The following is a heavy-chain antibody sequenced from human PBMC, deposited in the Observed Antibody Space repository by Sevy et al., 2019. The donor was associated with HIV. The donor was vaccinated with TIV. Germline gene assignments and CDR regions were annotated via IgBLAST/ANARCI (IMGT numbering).Heavy chain of an antibody. Sequence: GGSLRLSCRASGFNFGDYPMSWFRQAPGKGLAWVGFIRSKASGGTTQYAASVKGRFTISRDDSESIAYLQMNSLKIEDTAVYYCSKGGSGTGWFDPCGQGTLVTVSS. J-gene: IGHJ5*02. CDR3: SKGGSGTGWFDP. D-gene: IGHD3-10*01. CDR2: IRSKASGGTT. CDR1: GFNFGDYP. V-gene: IGHV3-49*03.